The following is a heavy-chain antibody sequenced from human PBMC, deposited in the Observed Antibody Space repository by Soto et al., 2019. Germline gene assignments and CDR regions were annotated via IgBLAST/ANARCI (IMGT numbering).Heavy chain of an antibody. D-gene: IGHD6-19*01. Sequence: ASVKVSCKASGGTFSSSAISWVRQAPGQGLEWMGGIIPIFGTANYAQKFQGRVTITADESTSTAYMELSSLRSEDTAVYYCANAPYSSGWYDYWGQGTLVTVSS. CDR2: IIPIFGTA. CDR3: ANAPYSSGWYDY. V-gene: IGHV1-69*13. CDR1: GGTFSSSA. J-gene: IGHJ4*02.